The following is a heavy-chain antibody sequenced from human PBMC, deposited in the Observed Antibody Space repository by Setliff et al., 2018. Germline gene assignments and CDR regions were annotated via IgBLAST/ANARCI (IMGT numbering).Heavy chain of an antibody. J-gene: IGHJ6*02. Sequence: ASVKVSCKASGYTFTSYGISWVRQAPGQGLEWMGWISAYNGNTNYARKFQGRVTITADESTSTAYMELSSLRSEDTAVYYCARGAYYYYYGMDVWGQGTTVTVSS. V-gene: IGHV1-18*01. CDR3: ARGAYYYYYGMDV. CDR1: GYTFTSYG. CDR2: ISAYNGNT.